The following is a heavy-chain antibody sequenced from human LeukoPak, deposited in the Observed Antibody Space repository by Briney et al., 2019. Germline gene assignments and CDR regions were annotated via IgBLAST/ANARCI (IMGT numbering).Heavy chain of an antibody. CDR2: IYPGDSDT. D-gene: IGHD3-10*01. V-gene: IGHV5-51*01. Sequence: GESLKISCKGSGYSFTSYWIGWVRQMPGKGLEWMGIIYPGDSDTRYSPSFQGQVTISADKSISTAYLQWSSLKASDTAMYYCARITMVRGGGNYGMDVWGQGTTVTVS. CDR3: ARITMVRGGGNYGMDV. CDR1: GYSFTSYW. J-gene: IGHJ6*02.